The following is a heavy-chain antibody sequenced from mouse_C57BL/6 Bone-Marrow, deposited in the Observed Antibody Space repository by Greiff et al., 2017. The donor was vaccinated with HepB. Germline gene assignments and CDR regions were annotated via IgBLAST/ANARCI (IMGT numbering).Heavy chain of an antibody. V-gene: IGHV1-61*01. CDR1: GYTFTSYW. J-gene: IGHJ1*03. CDR3: ARDPYYYGSSSYWYFDV. Sequence: VQLQQPGAELVRPGSSVKLSCKASGYTFTSYWMDWVKQRPGQGLEWIGNIYPSDSETHYNQKFKDKATLTVDKSSSTAYMQLSSLTSEDSAVYYCARDPYYYGSSSYWYFDVWGTGTTVTVSS. CDR2: IYPSDSET. D-gene: IGHD1-1*01.